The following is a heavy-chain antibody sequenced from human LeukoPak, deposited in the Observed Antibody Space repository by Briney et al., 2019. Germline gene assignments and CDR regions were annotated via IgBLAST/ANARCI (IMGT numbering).Heavy chain of an antibody. V-gene: IGHV4-59*02. J-gene: IGHJ4*02. CDR1: GGSVTTYY. D-gene: IGHD3-22*01. Sequence: SETLSLTCTVSGGSVTTYYWSWIRQFPGKRLEWIGHVHYRGSPDYNPSLTSRVTISVDTSKNQFSLRLTSVTAADTAVYYCARHRYYDSSGPFDYWGQGILVTVSS. CDR2: VHYRGSP. CDR3: ARHRYYDSSGPFDY.